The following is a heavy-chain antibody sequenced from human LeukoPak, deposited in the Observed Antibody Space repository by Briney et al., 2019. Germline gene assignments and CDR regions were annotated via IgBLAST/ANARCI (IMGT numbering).Heavy chain of an antibody. J-gene: IGHJ4*02. CDR2: IDPSDSYT. CDR3: AGSYGSGSYNDY. Sequence: GESLKISCKGSGYSFTSYWIRWVRQMPGKGLEWMGRIDPSDSYTNYSPSFQGHVTISADKSISTAYLQWSSLKASDTAMYYCAGSYGSGSYNDYWGQGTLVTVSS. CDR1: GYSFTSYW. V-gene: IGHV5-10-1*01. D-gene: IGHD3-10*01.